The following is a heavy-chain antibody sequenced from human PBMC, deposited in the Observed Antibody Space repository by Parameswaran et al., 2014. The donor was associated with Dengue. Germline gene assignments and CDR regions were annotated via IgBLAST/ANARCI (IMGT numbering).Heavy chain of an antibody. Sequence: WVRQAPGQGLEWMGWISAYNGNTNYAQKLQGRVTMTTDTSTSTAYMELRSLRSDDTAVYYCARDKDCGGDCYGDWFDPWGQGTLVTVSS. D-gene: IGHD2-21*02. CDR2: ISAYNGNT. J-gene: IGHJ5*02. CDR3: ARDKDCGGDCYGDWFDP. V-gene: IGHV1-18*01.